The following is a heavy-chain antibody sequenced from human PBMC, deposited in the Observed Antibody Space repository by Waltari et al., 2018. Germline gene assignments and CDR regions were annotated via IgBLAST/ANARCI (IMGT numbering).Heavy chain of an antibody. CDR1: GGSFSGYY. CDR2: INHSGST. D-gene: IGHD6-19*01. CDR3: ARGSSSGWGDY. V-gene: IGHV4-34*01. Sequence: QVQLQQWGAGLLKPSETLSLTCAVYGGSFSGYYWSWIRQPPGKGLEWLGEINHSGSTNYNPSIKRRYNISVDTSKSQVSLKLSSGTAADTAVYYCARGSSSGWGDYWGQGTLVTVSS. J-gene: IGHJ4*02.